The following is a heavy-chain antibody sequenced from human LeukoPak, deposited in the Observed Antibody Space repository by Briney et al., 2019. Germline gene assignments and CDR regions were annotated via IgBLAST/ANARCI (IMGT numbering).Heavy chain of an antibody. V-gene: IGHV1-2*02. Sequence: ASVKVSCKASGYTFTSYDINWVRQAPGQGLEWMGWINPNSGGTNYAQKFQGRVTMTRDTSISTAYMELSRLRSDDTAVYYCARMDARRDYGSGETDAFDIWGQGTMVTVSS. D-gene: IGHD3-10*01. J-gene: IGHJ3*02. CDR1: GYTFTSYD. CDR3: ARMDARRDYGSGETDAFDI. CDR2: INPNSGGT.